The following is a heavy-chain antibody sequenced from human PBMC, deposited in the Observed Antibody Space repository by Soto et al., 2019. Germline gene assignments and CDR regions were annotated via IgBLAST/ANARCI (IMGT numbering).Heavy chain of an antibody. CDR2: IYYSGST. Sequence: ASETLSLTCTVSGGSVSSGSYYWIWIRQPPGKGLEWIGYIYYSGSTNYNPSLKSRVTISVDTSKNQFSLKLSSVTAADTAVYYCARSGITGTYPFDYWGQGTLVTVSS. CDR1: GGSVSSGSYY. J-gene: IGHJ4*02. CDR3: ARSGITGTYPFDY. D-gene: IGHD1-20*01. V-gene: IGHV4-61*01.